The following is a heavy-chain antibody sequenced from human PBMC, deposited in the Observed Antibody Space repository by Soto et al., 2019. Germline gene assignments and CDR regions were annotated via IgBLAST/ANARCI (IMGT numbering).Heavy chain of an antibody. Sequence: SSETLSLTCTVSGGSIRSSSYYWGWIRQPPGKGLEWIGSIYYSGTTYYKPSLKSRITISVDTSKNQFSLRLSSVTAADTAIYYCARQGGDIFIIPAARPFDHWGQGTLVTSPQ. J-gene: IGHJ4*02. CDR2: IYYSGTT. D-gene: IGHD2-2*01. V-gene: IGHV4-39*01. CDR1: GGSIRSSSYY. CDR3: ARQGGDIFIIPAARPFDH.